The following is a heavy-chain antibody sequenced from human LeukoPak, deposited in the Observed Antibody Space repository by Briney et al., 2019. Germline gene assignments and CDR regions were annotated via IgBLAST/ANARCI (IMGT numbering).Heavy chain of an antibody. D-gene: IGHD3-10*01. CDR2: TSATGGST. CDR1: GFTFGNYV. Sequence: GGSLRLSCAASGFTFGNYVMSWVRQAPGKGLEWVSTTSATGGSTLYADSVKGRFTISGDTSKNTLYLQMNILRVGDTGVYYCAKEPVNGSGSYRFFDSWGQGTLVTVSP. J-gene: IGHJ4*02. V-gene: IGHV3-23*01. CDR3: AKEPVNGSGSYRFFDS.